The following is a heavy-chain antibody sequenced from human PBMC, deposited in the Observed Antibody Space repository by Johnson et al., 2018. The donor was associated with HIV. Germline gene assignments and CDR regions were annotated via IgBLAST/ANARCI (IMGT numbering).Heavy chain of an antibody. V-gene: IGHV3-66*02. J-gene: IGHJ3*02. CDR1: GFTVSSNY. D-gene: IGHD6-6*01. Sequence: ASGFTVSSNYMSWVRQAPGKGLEWVSVIYSGGSTYYADSVKGRFTISRDNSKNTLYLKMNSLRAEDTAVYYCAREYSSLSQGAFDIWGQGTMVTVSS. CDR3: AREYSSLSQGAFDI. CDR2: IYSGGST.